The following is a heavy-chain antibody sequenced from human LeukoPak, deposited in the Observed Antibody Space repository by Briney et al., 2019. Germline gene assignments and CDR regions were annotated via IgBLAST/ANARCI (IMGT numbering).Heavy chain of an antibody. CDR1: GFTFSSYW. CDR2: ISGSGGST. CDR3: AKDRGIISDY. J-gene: IGHJ4*02. Sequence: PGGSLRLSCVASGFTFSSYWMSWVRQAPGKGLEWVSAISGSGGSTYYADSVKGRFTISRDNSKNTLYLQMNSLRVEDTAVYYCAKDRGIISDYWGQGTLVTVSS. D-gene: IGHD3-10*01. V-gene: IGHV3-23*01.